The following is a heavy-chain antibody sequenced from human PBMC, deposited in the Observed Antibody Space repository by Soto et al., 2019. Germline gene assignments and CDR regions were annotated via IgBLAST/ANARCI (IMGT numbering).Heavy chain of an antibody. Sequence: QVQLQESGPGLVKPSETLSLTCTVSGGSISSYYWSWIRQPPGKGLEWIGYIYYSGSTNYNPSLTIRVTISVDTSKNQFSLKLSSVTAADTAVYYCARHRIVDYGWGLDYWGQGTLVTVSS. CDR1: GGSISSYY. D-gene: IGHD4-17*01. V-gene: IGHV4-59*08. CDR3: ARHRIVDYGWGLDY. J-gene: IGHJ4*02. CDR2: IYYSGST.